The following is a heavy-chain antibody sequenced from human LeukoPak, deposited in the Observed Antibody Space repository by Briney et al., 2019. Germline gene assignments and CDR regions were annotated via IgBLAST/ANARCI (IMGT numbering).Heavy chain of an antibody. CDR2: IYTSGST. J-gene: IGHJ4*02. CDR1: GGSFSGYY. Sequence: TSETLSLTCAVYGGSFSGYYWSWIRQPAGKGLEWIGRIYTSGSTNYNPSLKSRVTMSVDTSKNQFSLKLSSVTAADTAVYYCARSRRMVRGVIITGYYFDYWGQGTLVTVSS. D-gene: IGHD3-10*01. V-gene: IGHV4-59*10. CDR3: ARSRRMVRGVIITGYYFDY.